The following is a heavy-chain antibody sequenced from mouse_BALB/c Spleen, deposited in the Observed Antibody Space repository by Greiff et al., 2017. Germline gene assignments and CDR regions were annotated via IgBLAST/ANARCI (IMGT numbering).Heavy chain of an antibody. CDR3: ASYRYDGYFDV. CDR2: IYPGDGST. D-gene: IGHD2-14*01. CDR1: GYTFTSYY. J-gene: IGHJ1*01. Sequence: VQLVESGPELVKPGASVKMSCKASGYTFTSYYIHWVKQRPGQGLEWIGWIYPGDGSTKYNEKFKGKTTLTADKSSSTAYMLLSSLTSEDSAIYFCASYRYDGYFDVWGAGTTVTVSS. V-gene: IGHV1S56*01.